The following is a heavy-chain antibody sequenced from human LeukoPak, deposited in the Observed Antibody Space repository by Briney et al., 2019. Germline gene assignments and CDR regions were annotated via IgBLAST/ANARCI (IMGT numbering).Heavy chain of an antibody. J-gene: IGHJ3*02. CDR2: IYSSGST. V-gene: IGHV4-61*02. Sequence: SETLSLTCTVSGGSISSGGYYWSWIRQPAGKGLEWIGRIYSSGSTDYNPSLKSRVTMSVDTSKNQFSLKMRSVTAADTAVYYCARGIAAASERAFDIWGQGTMVTVSS. CDR3: ARGIAAASERAFDI. D-gene: IGHD6-13*01. CDR1: GGSISSGGYY.